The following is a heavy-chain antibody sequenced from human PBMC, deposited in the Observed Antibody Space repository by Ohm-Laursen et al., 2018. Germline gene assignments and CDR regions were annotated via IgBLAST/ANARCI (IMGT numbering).Heavy chain of an antibody. D-gene: IGHD6-13*01. Sequence: ASLRISCKGSGYSFSSSWIAWVRQMPGKGLEWMGLISPADSDTTYSPSFQGQVTISADKSISTAYLQWSSLKASDTAMYYCARVGIGAGGTYNYGMDVWGQGTTVTVSS. CDR1: GYSFSSSW. V-gene: IGHV5-51*01. CDR3: ARVGIGAGGTYNYGMDV. CDR2: ISPADSDT. J-gene: IGHJ6*02.